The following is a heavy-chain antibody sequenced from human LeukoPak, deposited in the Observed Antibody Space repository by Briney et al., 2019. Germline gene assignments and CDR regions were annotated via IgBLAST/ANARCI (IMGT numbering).Heavy chain of an antibody. CDR2: ISGSGGST. CDR1: GFTFSSYA. D-gene: IGHD3-10*01. V-gene: IGHV3-23*01. J-gene: IGHJ4*02. CDR3: ARDGRYYGYFDY. Sequence: PGGSLRLSCAASGFTFSSYAMSWVRQAPGKGLGWVSAISGSGGSTYYADSVKGRFTISRDNSKNTLYLQMNSLRAEDTAVYYCARDGRYYGYFDYWGQGTLVTVSS.